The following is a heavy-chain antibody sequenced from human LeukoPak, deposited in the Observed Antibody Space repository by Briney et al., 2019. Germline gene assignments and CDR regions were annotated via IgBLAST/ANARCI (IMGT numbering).Heavy chain of an antibody. Sequence: GGSLRLSCAASGFTFSSYEMNWVRQAPGKGLEWVSSISSSSSHIYYADSVKGRFTISRDNAKNSLYLQMNSLRAEDTAVYYCGTKSSSWYKGMDYWGQGTLVTVSS. V-gene: IGHV3-21*01. J-gene: IGHJ4*02. CDR3: GTKSSSWYKGMDY. D-gene: IGHD6-13*01. CDR1: GFTFSSYE. CDR2: ISSSSSHI.